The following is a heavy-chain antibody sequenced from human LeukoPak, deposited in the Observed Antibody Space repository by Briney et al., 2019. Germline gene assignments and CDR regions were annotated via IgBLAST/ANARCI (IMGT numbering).Heavy chain of an antibody. CDR2: IYPGDSDT. CDR3: ARVIIYYDSSGVPHPYFDY. CDR1: GYSFTSNW. V-gene: IGHV5-51*01. D-gene: IGHD3-22*01. J-gene: IGHJ4*02. Sequence: GESLKISCKGSGYSFTSNWIGWVRQMPGKGLEWMGIIYPGDSDTRYSPSFQGQVTMTRDTSISTAYMELSSLRSADTAVYYCARVIIYYDSSGVPHPYFDYWGQGTLVTVSS.